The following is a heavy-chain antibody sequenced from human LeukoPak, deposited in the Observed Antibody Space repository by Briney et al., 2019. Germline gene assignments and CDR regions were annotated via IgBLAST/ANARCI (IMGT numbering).Heavy chain of an antibody. J-gene: IGHJ6*02. CDR1: GYTITGYY. D-gene: IGHD6-19*01. CDR3: AREYVAGYYYYGMDV. Sequence: ASVKVSCKASGYTITGYYMHWVRQATGQGLEWMGWMNPNSGNTGYAQKFQGRVTMTRNTSISTAYMELSSLRSEDTAVYYCAREYVAGYYYYGMDVWGQGTTVTVSS. CDR2: MNPNSGNT. V-gene: IGHV1-8*02.